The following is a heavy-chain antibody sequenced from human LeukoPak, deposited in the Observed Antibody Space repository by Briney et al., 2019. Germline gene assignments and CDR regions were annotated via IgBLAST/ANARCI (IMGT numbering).Heavy chain of an antibody. CDR3: ARDWQYYDNIWGSYRHFHY. D-gene: IGHD3-16*02. J-gene: IGHJ4*02. CDR1: GYTFTSYG. Sequence: GASVKVSCKASGYTFTSYGISWVRQAPGLGLEWMGWINPNSGGTNYAQKFQGRVTMTRDTSSSTAYMELSSLRSDDTAVYYCARDWQYYDNIWGSYRHFHYWGQGTLVTVSS. V-gene: IGHV1-2*02. CDR2: INPNSGGT.